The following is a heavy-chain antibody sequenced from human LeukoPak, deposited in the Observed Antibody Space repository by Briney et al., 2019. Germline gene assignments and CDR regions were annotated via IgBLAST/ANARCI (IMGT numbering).Heavy chain of an antibody. J-gene: IGHJ3*02. D-gene: IGHD1-26*01. CDR1: GGSISSGDYY. CDR3: ARQIAGASAAFDI. Sequence: MPSETLSLTCTVSGGSISSGDYYWSWIRQPPGKGLEWIGYIYYSGSTNYNPSLKSRVTISVDTSKNQFSLKLSSVTAADTAVYYCARQIAGASAAFDIWGQGTMVTVSS. CDR2: IYYSGST. V-gene: IGHV4-30-4*08.